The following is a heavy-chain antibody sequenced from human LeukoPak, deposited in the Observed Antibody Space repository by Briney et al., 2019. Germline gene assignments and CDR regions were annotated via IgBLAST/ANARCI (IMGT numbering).Heavy chain of an antibody. J-gene: IGHJ5*02. Sequence: ASVKVSCKASGYTFTGYYLHWVRQAPGQGLEWMGRINPNTGGTNHAQKFQGRVTMTRDTSISTAYKELSGLTSDDTAVYYCAREPMVRDFNWFDPWGQGILVTVSS. CDR1: GYTFTGYY. D-gene: IGHD3-10*01. V-gene: IGHV1-2*06. CDR3: AREPMVRDFNWFDP. CDR2: INPNTGGT.